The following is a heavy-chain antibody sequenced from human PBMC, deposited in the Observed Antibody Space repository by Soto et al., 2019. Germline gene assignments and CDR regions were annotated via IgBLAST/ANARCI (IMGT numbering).Heavy chain of an antibody. Sequence: SLRLSCAASGFTFSDYYMSWIRQAPGKGLEWVSYISSSGSTIYYADSVKGRFTISRDNAKNSLYLQMNSLRAEDTAVYYCSGYCSSTSCEPYGMDVSGQGTKVTVS. CDR1: GFTFSDYY. D-gene: IGHD2-2*01. V-gene: IGHV3-11*01. CDR2: ISSSGSTI. CDR3: SGYCSSTSCEPYGMDV. J-gene: IGHJ6*02.